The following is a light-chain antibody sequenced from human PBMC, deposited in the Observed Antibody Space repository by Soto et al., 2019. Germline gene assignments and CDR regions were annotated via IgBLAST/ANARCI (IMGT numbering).Light chain of an antibody. Sequence: QSALTQPASVSGSPGQSITISCTGTSSDVGSYNLVSWYQQHPGKDPKLMIYEGSKRPSGVSNRFSGSKSGSTASLTISGLQAEDEADYYCCSYAGSSTYVFGTGTKVTVL. J-gene: IGLJ1*01. CDR3: CSYAGSSTYV. CDR2: EGS. V-gene: IGLV2-23*01. CDR1: SSDVGSYNL.